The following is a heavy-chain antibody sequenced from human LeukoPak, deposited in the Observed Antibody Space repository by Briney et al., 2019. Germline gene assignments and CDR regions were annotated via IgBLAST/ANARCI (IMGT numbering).Heavy chain of an antibody. D-gene: IGHD2-15*01. V-gene: IGHV4-4*02. Sequence: SGTLSLTCAVSGVSISSFNWWSWVRQPPGKGLEWIGEIYHSGSTTYNASLKSRITISLDKSKNQLSLKLSSVTAADTALYYCARIGCGGGSCYSQRGAFDIWGQRTMVTVSS. CDR2: IYHSGST. J-gene: IGHJ3*02. CDR3: ARIGCGGGSCYSQRGAFDI. CDR1: GVSISSFNW.